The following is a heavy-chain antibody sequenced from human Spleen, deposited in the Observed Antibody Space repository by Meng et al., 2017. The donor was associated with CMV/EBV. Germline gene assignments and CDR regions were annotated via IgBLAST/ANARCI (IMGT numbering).Heavy chain of an antibody. CDR2: IYPDDSDT. V-gene: IGHV5-51*01. CDR1: GYSFTNYW. CDR3: ARLGHCSSTSCRGGGLDV. Sequence: KVSCKASGYSFTNYWIGWVRQMPGKGLEWIGIIYPDDSDTRYSASFQGQVTISADRSIRTAYLKWSSVKASDTAMYYCARLGHCSSTSCRGGGLDVWGQGTTVTVSS. D-gene: IGHD2-2*01. J-gene: IGHJ6*02.